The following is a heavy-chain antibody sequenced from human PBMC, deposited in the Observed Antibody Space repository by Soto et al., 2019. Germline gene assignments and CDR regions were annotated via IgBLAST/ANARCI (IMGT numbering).Heavy chain of an antibody. Sequence: GGSLRLSCAASGFTFSSYAMSWVRQAPGKGLEWVSAISGSGGSTYYADSVKGRFTISRDNSKNTLYLQMNSLRAEDTAVYFCAKTDDYGDYFDYWGQGTLVTVSS. CDR3: AKTDDYGDYFDY. CDR2: ISGSGGST. J-gene: IGHJ4*02. CDR1: GFTFSSYA. D-gene: IGHD4-17*01. V-gene: IGHV3-23*01.